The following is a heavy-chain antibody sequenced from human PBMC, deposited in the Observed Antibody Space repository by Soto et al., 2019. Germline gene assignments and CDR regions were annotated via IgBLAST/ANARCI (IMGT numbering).Heavy chain of an antibody. CDR2: IKSKTDGGTT. CDR1: GFNFINAW. Sequence: GPQRHSYTASGFNFINAWMSWVRQAPGKGLEWVGRIKSKTDGGTTDYAAPVKGRFTISRDDSKNTLYLQMNSLKTEDTAVYYCTRFGPFDYWGHGALLTV. D-gene: IGHD3-16*01. CDR3: TRFGPFDY. J-gene: IGHJ4*01. V-gene: IGHV3-15*01.